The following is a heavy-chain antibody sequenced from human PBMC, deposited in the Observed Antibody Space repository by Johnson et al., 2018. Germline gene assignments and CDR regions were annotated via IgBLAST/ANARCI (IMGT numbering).Heavy chain of an antibody. CDR2: IYYSGST. CDR3: AGLGEQWLPRDTFDI. CDR1: GGSISSTSYY. J-gene: IGHJ3*02. Sequence: QVQLQESGPGLVKPSETQSLTCTVSGGSISSTSYYWGWIRQPPGKGLEWIGSIYYSGSTSYNPSLKSRVSISVDTSKNQFSLKLSSVTAPDTAVYYCAGLGEQWLPRDTFDIWGQGTMVTVSS. V-gene: IGHV4-39*01. D-gene: IGHD6-19*01.